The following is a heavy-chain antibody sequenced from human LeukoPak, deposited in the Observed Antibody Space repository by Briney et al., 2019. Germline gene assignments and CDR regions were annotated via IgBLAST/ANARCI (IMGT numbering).Heavy chain of an antibody. J-gene: IGHJ4*02. CDR1: GYTFASYD. V-gene: IGHV1-8*03. Sequence: ASVKVSCKASGYTFASYDINWVRQATGQGLEWMGWMNPNSGNTGYAQKFQGRITITRNTSIRTAYMELSSLRSEDTAVYYCARLFQRNELNYYDSSGYSLGYWGQGTLVTVSS. D-gene: IGHD3-22*01. CDR2: MNPNSGNT. CDR3: ARLFQRNELNYYDSSGYSLGY.